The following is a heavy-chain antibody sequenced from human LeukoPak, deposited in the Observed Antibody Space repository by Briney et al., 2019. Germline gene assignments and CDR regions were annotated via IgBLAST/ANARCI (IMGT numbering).Heavy chain of an antibody. CDR3: ASGDGYNPKNLITFDY. V-gene: IGHV4-34*01. CDR2: INHSGST. J-gene: IGHJ4*02. D-gene: IGHD5-12*01. CDR1: GGSFSGYY. Sequence: KSSETLSLTCAVYGGSFSGYYWSWIRQPPGKGLEWIGEINHSGSTNYNPSLKSRVTISVDTSKNQFSLKLSSVTAADTAVYYCASGDGYNPKNLITFDYWGQGTLVTVSS.